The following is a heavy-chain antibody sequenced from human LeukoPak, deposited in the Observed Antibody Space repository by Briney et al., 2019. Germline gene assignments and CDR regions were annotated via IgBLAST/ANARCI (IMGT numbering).Heavy chain of an antibody. D-gene: IGHD3-9*01. J-gene: IGHJ5*02. CDR1: GFTFSSYG. CDR2: ISGSGYTT. Sequence: SGGSLRLSCAASGFTFSSYGMSWVRQAPGKALEWVSGISGSGYTTYYADSVKGRFTISRDNSKNTLYLQMNSLRAEDTAVYYCAKDSRSPDVLRYFDGNWFDPWGQGTLVTVSS. CDR3: AKDSRSPDVLRYFDGNWFDP. V-gene: IGHV3-23*01.